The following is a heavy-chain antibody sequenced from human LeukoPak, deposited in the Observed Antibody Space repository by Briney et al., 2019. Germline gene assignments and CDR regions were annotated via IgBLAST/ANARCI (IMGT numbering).Heavy chain of an antibody. J-gene: IGHJ4*02. D-gene: IGHD5-18*01. CDR2: IIPIFGTA. Sequence: SVKVSCKASGGTFSSYAISWVRQAPGQGLEWMGGIIPIFGTANYAQKFQGRVTITADESTSTAYMELSSLRSEDTAVYYCARDRGYSYGTADYFDYWGQGTLVTVSS. CDR1: GGTFSSYA. V-gene: IGHV1-69*13. CDR3: ARDRGYSYGTADYFDY.